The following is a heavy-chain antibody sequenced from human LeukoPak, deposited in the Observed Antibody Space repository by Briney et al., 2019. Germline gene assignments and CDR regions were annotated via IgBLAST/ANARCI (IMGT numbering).Heavy chain of an antibody. V-gene: IGHV1-69*05. CDR1: GGTFSSYA. J-gene: IGHJ5*02. Sequence: SVKVSCKASGGTFSSYAISWVRQAPGQGLEWMGGIIPIFGTANYAQKFQGRVTITTDESTGTAYMELSSLRSEDTAVYYCARSSSSWYEVVGYNWFDPWGQGTLVTVSS. D-gene: IGHD6-13*01. CDR2: IIPIFGTA. CDR3: ARSSSSWYEVVGYNWFDP.